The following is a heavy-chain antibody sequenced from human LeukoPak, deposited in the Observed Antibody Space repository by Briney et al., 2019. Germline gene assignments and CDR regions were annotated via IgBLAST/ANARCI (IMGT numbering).Heavy chain of an antibody. V-gene: IGHV1-18*01. CDR3: ARDGRGGSSGYYYVAGASLALSY. CDR2: ISAYNGNT. D-gene: IGHD3-22*01. CDR1: GYTFTSYG. Sequence: ASVKVSCKASGYTFTSYGISWVRQAPGQGLEWMGWISAYNGNTNYAQKLQGRVTMTTDTSTSTAYMELRSLRSDDTAVYYCARDGRGGSSGYYYVAGASLALSYWGQGTLVTVSS. J-gene: IGHJ4*02.